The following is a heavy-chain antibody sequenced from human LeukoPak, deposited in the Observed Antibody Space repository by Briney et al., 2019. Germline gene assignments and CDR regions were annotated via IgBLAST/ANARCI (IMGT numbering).Heavy chain of an antibody. J-gene: IGHJ4*02. Sequence: GGSLRLSCAASGFTFSSYNMNWVRQAPGKGLEWVSSISSSSSYIYYADSVKGRFTISRDNAKNSLYLQMNSLRAEDTAVYYCARAPYSYDTFDYWGQGTLVTVSS. CDR3: ARAPYSYDTFDY. CDR2: ISSSSSYI. CDR1: GFTFSSYN. V-gene: IGHV3-21*01. D-gene: IGHD5-18*01.